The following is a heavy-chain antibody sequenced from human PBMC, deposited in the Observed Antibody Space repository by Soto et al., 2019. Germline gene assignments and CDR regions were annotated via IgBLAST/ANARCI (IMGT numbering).Heavy chain of an antibody. V-gene: IGHV4-39*01. CDR3: AKHLTRGWLSPFDH. CDR1: GASVNSSSYF. D-gene: IGHD3-22*01. Sequence: SETLSLTCTVSGASVNSSSYFWGWVRQAPGKGLEWIGYIYYSGATNSNPSLKSRVTISLGTSKNEFSLKLSSVTAADTAVYYCAKHLTRGWLSPFDHWGQGALVTVSS. CDR2: IYYSGAT. J-gene: IGHJ4*02.